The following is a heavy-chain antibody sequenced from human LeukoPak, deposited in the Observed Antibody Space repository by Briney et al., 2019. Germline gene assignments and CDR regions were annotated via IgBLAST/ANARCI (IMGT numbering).Heavy chain of an antibody. V-gene: IGHV1-46*01. CDR1: GYTFTSYY. CDR2: INPSGGST. CDR3: ARGRIAVAGTLDYFDY. Sequence: ASVKVSCKASGYTFTSYYMHWVRQAPGQGLEWMGIINPSGGSTSYAQKFQGRVTMTRDTSTSTVYMELSSLRSEDTAVYYCARGRIAVAGTLDYFDYWGQGTLVTASS. J-gene: IGHJ4*02. D-gene: IGHD6-19*01.